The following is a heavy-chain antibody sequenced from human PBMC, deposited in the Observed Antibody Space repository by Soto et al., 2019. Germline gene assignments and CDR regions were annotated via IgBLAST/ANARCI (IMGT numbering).Heavy chain of an antibody. V-gene: IGHV1-18*04. CDR2: ISANSGIT. Sequence: ASVKVSCKAFGFIFNNYAISWVRQAPGQGLEWTGWISANSGITNYAQKLQGRVTMTTDTSTSTAYMELRSLRSDDTAVYYCATAGNYDSSGRDFWGQGTLVTVSS. D-gene: IGHD3-22*01. J-gene: IGHJ4*02. CDR3: ATAGNYDSSGRDF. CDR1: GFIFNNYA.